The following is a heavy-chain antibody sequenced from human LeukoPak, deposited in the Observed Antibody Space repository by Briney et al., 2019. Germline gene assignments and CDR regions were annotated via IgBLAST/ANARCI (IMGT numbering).Heavy chain of an antibody. CDR1: GGSISSSS. Sequence: ETLSLTCTVSGGSISSSSYYWGWIRQPPGKGLEWVSYISSSSSTIYYVDSVKGRFTISRDNAKNSLYLQMNSLRAEDTAVYYCARDLRGSGSRRDYWGQGTLVTVSS. CDR3: ARDLRGSGSRRDY. J-gene: IGHJ4*02. CDR2: ISSSSSTI. V-gene: IGHV3-48*01. D-gene: IGHD3-10*01.